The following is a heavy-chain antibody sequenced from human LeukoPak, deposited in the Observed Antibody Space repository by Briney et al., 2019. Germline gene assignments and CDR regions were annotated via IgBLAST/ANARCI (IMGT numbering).Heavy chain of an antibody. Sequence: GGSLRLSCAASGFIFSSYWMHWVRQAPGKGLVWVSRINSDGSSTSYADSVKGRFTISRDNAKNTLYLQMNSLRAEDTAVYYCARPNYGRDYMDVWGKGTTVTVSS. CDR2: INSDGSST. V-gene: IGHV3-74*01. CDR3: ARPNYGRDYMDV. D-gene: IGHD3-10*01. CDR1: GFIFSSYW. J-gene: IGHJ6*03.